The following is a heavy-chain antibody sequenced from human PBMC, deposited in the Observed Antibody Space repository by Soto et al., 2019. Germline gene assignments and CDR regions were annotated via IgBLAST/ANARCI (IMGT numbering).Heavy chain of an antibody. Sequence: ASVKVSCKASGYTFTSYGISWVRQAPGQGLEWMGWISAYNGNTNYAQKLQGRVTMTTDTSTSTAQMELRSLRSDDTAVDYCAGDRGGRPAYYYYYYGMDGWGQGTTVTASS. D-gene: IGHD3-10*01. J-gene: IGHJ6*02. V-gene: IGHV1-18*04. CDR1: GYTFTSYG. CDR3: AGDRGGRPAYYYYYYGMDG. CDR2: ISAYNGNT.